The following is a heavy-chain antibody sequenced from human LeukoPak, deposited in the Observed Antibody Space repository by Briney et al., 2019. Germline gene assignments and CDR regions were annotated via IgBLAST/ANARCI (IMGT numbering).Heavy chain of an antibody. CDR3: ARNIVGPRQVDY. J-gene: IGHJ4*02. D-gene: IGHD1-26*01. Sequence: SETLSLTCTVSGGSISSYYWSWIRQPPGKGLEWIGYIYYSGSTNYNPSLKSRVTISVDTSKNQFSLKLSSVTAADTAVYYCARNIVGPRQVDYWGQGTLVTVSS. CDR1: GGSISSYY. V-gene: IGHV4-59*01. CDR2: IYYSGST.